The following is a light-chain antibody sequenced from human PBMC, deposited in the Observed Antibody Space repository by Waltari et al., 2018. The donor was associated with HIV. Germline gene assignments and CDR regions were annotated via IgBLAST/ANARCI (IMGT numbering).Light chain of an antibody. CDR2: NTF. Sequence: VLTQSPGTSSSSPGERATLSCRASHNITSRYLAWYQQRPGQAPRLLIYNTFDRAAGIPDRFSGSGSGADFTLTISRLEPEDSAVYHCQQYDGSPTFGLGTKLEIK. CDR1: HNITSRY. J-gene: IGKJ2*01. V-gene: IGKV3-20*01. CDR3: QQYDGSPT.